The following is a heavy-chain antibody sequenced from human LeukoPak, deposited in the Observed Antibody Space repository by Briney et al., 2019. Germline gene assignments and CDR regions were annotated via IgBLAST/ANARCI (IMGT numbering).Heavy chain of an antibody. V-gene: IGHV3-21*01. CDR1: RFTFSSYS. J-gene: IGHJ4*02. CDR2: ISSSSSYI. CDR3: ARDSSPAGLDY. D-gene: IGHD6-13*01. Sequence: GGSLRLSCAASRFTFSSYSMNWVRQAPGKGLEWVSSISSSSSYIYYADSVKGRFSISRDNAKKSLYLQMNSLRAEDTAVYYCARDSSPAGLDYWGQGTLVTVSS.